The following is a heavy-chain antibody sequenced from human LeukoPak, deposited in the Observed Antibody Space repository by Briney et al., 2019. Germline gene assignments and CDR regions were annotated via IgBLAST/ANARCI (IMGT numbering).Heavy chain of an antibody. CDR1: GFTFSSYE. V-gene: IGHV3-23*01. Sequence: PGGSLRLSCAASGFTFSSYEMNWVRQAPGKGLEWVSAISGNGGSTYYADSVKGRFTISRDNSKNTLYLQMNSLRAEDTAVYYCAYVPSLSRANDYWGQGTLVTVSS. D-gene: IGHD3-16*01. CDR2: ISGNGGST. J-gene: IGHJ4*02. CDR3: AYVPSLSRANDY.